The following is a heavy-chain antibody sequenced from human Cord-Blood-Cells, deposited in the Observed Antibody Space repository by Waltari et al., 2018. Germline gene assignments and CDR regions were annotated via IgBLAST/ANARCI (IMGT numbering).Heavy chain of an antibody. CDR2: IRAYNGNT. V-gene: IGHV1-18*04. J-gene: IGHJ4*02. Sequence: QVQLVQSGAEVKKPGASVKVSCKASGYTFTSYGISWVRQAPGQGREWTGWIRAYNGNTNYAQNLQGRVTMTTDTSTSAAYMELRSLRSDDTAVYYCARGHRNGRWNYAFDYWGQGTLVTVSS. D-gene: IGHD1-7*01. CDR3: ARGHRNGRWNYAFDY. CDR1: GYTFTSYG.